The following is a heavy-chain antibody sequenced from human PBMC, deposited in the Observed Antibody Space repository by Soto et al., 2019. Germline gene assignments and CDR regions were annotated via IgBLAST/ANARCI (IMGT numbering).Heavy chain of an antibody. CDR1: GFTFSNAW. CDR3: ATASRSGWPNDLDY. D-gene: IGHD6-19*01. J-gene: IGHJ4*02. CDR2: IKSKTDGGTT. V-gene: IGHV3-15*01. Sequence: EVQLVVSGGGLVKPGGSLRLSCAASGFTFSNAWMSWVRQVPGKGLEWVGRIKSKTDGGTTDYAAPVKGRFTISRDDSKNTLYLQMNSLKTEDTAVYYCATASRSGWPNDLDYWGQGTLVTVSS.